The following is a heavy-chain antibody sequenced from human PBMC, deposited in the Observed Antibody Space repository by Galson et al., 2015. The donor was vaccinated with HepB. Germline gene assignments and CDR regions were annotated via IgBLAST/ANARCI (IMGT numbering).Heavy chain of an antibody. CDR2: MNPNSGNT. V-gene: IGHV1-8*01. CDR3: ARGQGLRFGEGYYYYYGMDV. D-gene: IGHD3-10*01. CDR1: GYTFTSYD. J-gene: IGHJ6*02. Sequence: SVKVSCKASGYTFTSYDINWVRQATGQGLEWMGWMNPNSGNTGYAQKFQGRVTMTRNTSISTAYMELSSPRSEDTAVYYCARGQGLRFGEGYYYYYGMDVWGQGTTVTVSS.